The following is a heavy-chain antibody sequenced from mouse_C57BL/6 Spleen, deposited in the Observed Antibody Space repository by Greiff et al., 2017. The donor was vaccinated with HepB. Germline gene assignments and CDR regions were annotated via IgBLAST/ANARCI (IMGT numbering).Heavy chain of an antibody. Sequence: HVQLQQPGAELVRPGSSVKLSCKASGYTFTSYWMHWVKPRPIQGLEWIGNIDPSDSETHYNQKFKDKATLTVDKSSSTAYMQLSSLTSEDSAVYYCARQDGSSTYWYFDVWGTGTTVTVSS. CDR1: GYTFTSYW. D-gene: IGHD1-1*01. CDR2: IDPSDSET. V-gene: IGHV1-52*01. CDR3: ARQDGSSTYWYFDV. J-gene: IGHJ1*03.